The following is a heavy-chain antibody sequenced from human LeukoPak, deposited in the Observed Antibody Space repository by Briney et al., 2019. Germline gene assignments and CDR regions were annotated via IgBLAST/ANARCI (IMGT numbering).Heavy chain of an antibody. CDR3: TTHIDYGSHFDY. J-gene: IGHJ4*02. V-gene: IGHV1-24*01. CDR1: GHTLIALS. D-gene: IGHD4-17*01. Sequence: ASVPVSCTVSGHTLIALSMHWVRQAPGKGLEWMGGFDPEDGETIYPQKFQGRVTMTEDTSTDTAYMELSSLRSEDTAVYYCTTHIDYGSHFDYWGQGTLVTVSS. CDR2: FDPEDGET.